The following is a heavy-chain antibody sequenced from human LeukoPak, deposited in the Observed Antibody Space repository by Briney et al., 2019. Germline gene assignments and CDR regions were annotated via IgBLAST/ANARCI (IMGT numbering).Heavy chain of an antibody. J-gene: IGHJ6*02. CDR3: ARDSKWFINDYYYGMDV. D-gene: IGHD3-22*01. V-gene: IGHV7-4-1*02. CDR1: GYTFTRYA. Sequence: VASVKVSCKASGYTFTRYAMNWLRQAPGQGLEWMGWINPNTGNPTYAQAFTGRFVFSLDTSVSTAYLQISSLNTEDTAVYYCARDSKWFINDYYYGMDVWGQGATVTVSS. CDR2: INPNTGNP.